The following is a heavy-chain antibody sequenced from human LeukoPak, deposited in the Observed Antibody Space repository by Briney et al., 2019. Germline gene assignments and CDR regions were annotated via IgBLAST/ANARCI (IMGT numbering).Heavy chain of an antibody. CDR1: GGSISSYY. J-gene: IGHJ4*02. CDR2: IYYSGST. CDR3: ARVRRGYSYGLDY. D-gene: IGHD5-18*01. V-gene: IGHV4-59*01. Sequence: SETLSLTCTVSGGSISSYYWSWIRQPPGKGLEWIGYIYYSGSTNYNPSLKSRVTISVDTSENQFSLKLSSVTAADTAVYYCARVRRGYSYGLDYWGQGTLVTVSS.